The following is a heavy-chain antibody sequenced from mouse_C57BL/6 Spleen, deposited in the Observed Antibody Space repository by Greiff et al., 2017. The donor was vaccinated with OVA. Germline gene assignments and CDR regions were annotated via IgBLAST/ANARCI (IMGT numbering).Heavy chain of an antibody. V-gene: IGHV5-4*03. Sequence: EVKLVESGGGLVKPGGSLKLSCAASGFTFSSYAMSWVRQTPEKRLEWVATISDGGSYTYYPDNVKGRFTISRDNAKNNLYLQMSHLKSEDTAMYYCARNSHYYGSRRYFDVWGTGTTVTVSS. CDR1: GFTFSSYA. D-gene: IGHD1-1*01. J-gene: IGHJ1*03. CDR2: ISDGGSYT. CDR3: ARNSHYYGSRRYFDV.